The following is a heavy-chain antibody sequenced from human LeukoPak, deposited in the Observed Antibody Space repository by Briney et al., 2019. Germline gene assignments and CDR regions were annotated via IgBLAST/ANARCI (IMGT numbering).Heavy chain of an antibody. CDR3: AREGCSGCTYNWFDP. CDR2: INAGNGNT. V-gene: IGHV1-3*01. CDR1: GYIFTSYD. Sequence: ASVKVSCKASGYIFTSYDMHWVRQAPGQRLEWMGWINAGNGNTKYSQKFQGRVTITRDTSETTAYMELSSLRSEDTAVYYCAREGCSGCTYNWFDPWGQGTLVTVSS. D-gene: IGHD2-15*01. J-gene: IGHJ5*02.